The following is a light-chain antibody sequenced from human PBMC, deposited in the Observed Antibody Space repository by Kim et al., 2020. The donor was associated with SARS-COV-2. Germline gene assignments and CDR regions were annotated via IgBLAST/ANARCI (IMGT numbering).Light chain of an antibody. CDR2: NNN. V-gene: IGLV1-44*01. CDR1: SSNIGKNT. Sequence: ELTQPPSASGTPGQRVTISCSGSSSNIGKNTVNWYQQLPGTAPKLLIYNNNQRPSGVPDRFSGSKSGTSASLAISGLQSEDETDYYCAAWDDRLNGPVFGGGTKLTVL. CDR3: AAWDDRLNGPV. J-gene: IGLJ3*02.